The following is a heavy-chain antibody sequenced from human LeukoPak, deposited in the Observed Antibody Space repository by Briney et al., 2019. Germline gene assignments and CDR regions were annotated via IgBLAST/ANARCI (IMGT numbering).Heavy chain of an antibody. CDR2: ISYDGSNK. Sequence: PGGSLRLSCAASGFTFSSYAMHWVRQAPGKVLEWVAVISYDGSNKYYADSVKGRFTISRDNSKNTLYLQMNSLRAEDTAVYYCAKAIVAGTDYWGQGTLVTVSS. V-gene: IGHV3-30*04. CDR3: AKAIVAGTDY. J-gene: IGHJ4*02. D-gene: IGHD6-19*01. CDR1: GFTFSSYA.